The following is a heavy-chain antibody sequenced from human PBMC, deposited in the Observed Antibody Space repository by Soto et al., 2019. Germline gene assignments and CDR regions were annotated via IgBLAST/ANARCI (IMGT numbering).Heavy chain of an antibody. D-gene: IGHD1-26*01. CDR2: LNPKSGMT. Sequence: QVQLVQSGPEVKKPGASVKVSCKASGYTFTTYDFNWVRQAPGQGLEWMGWLNPKSGMTGSAQKFQGRVTMTRDSSISTVDMELSSLRSEETAVYYCARVAGSPGYWGQGTLVTGSS. J-gene: IGHJ4*02. CDR1: GYTFTTYD. V-gene: IGHV1-8*01. CDR3: ARVAGSPGY.